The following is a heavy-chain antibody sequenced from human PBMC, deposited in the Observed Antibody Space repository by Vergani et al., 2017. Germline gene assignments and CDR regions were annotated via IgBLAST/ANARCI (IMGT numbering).Heavy chain of an antibody. CDR2: IYHSGST. Sequence: QVQLQQWGAGLLKPSETLSLTCAVYGGSFSGYYWSWIRQPPGKGLEWIGEIYHSGSTNYNPSLKSRVTMSVDTSKNQFSLKLSSVTAADTAVYYCAREEEAFYDGYYYDSSGYLDYFDYWGQGTLVTVSS. CDR3: AREEEAFYDGYYYDSSGYLDYFDY. D-gene: IGHD3-22*01. J-gene: IGHJ4*02. V-gene: IGHV4-34*01. CDR1: GGSFSGYY.